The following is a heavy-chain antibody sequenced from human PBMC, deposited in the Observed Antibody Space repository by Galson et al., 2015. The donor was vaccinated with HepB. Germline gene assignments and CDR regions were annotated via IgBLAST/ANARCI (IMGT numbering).Heavy chain of an antibody. CDR1: GFTFSSYA. Sequence: SLRLSCAASGFTFSSYAMHWVRQAPGKGLEWVAIISYDGSNKYYADFVKGRFTISRDNSKNTLYLQMNSLRAEDTALYYCARVSGTSSSSWYLPFYYWGQGTLVTVSS. D-gene: IGHD6-13*01. J-gene: IGHJ4*02. CDR3: ARVSGTSSSSWYLPFYY. V-gene: IGHV3-30*04. CDR2: ISYDGSNK.